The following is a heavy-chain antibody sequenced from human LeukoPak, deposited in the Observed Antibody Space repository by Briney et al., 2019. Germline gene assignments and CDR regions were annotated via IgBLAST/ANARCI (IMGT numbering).Heavy chain of an antibody. J-gene: IGHJ4*02. D-gene: IGHD4-11*01. V-gene: IGHV3-7*01. CDR3: ARGHNNFRY. Sequence: GGSLRLSCAPSGFIFNNYWMSWVRQAPGKGLEWVASINEDGSAKYYMDSVKGRFTISRDNAKNSMDLQMNSLRAEDTAVYYCARGHNNFRYWGQGTLVTVSS. CDR2: INEDGSAK. CDR1: GFIFNNYW.